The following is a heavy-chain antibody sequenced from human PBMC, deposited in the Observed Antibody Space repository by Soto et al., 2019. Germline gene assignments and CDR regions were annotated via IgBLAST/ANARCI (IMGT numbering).Heavy chain of an antibody. CDR1: GYTFTSYG. CDR3: ARDRSSSWYTFCYYGMDV. Sequence: ASVKVSCKASGYTFTSYGISWVRQAPGQGLEWMGWISAYNGNTNYAQKLQGRVTMTTDTSTSTAYMELRSLRSDDTAVYYCARDRSSSWYTFCYYGMDVWGQGTTVTVSS. D-gene: IGHD6-13*01. J-gene: IGHJ6*02. V-gene: IGHV1-18*01. CDR2: ISAYNGNT.